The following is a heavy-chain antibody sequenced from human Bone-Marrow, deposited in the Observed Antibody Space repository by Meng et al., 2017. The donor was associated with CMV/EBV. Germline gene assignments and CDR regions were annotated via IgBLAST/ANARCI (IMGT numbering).Heavy chain of an antibody. CDR2: IIVGNCNT. V-gene: IGHV1-3*01. J-gene: IGHJ4*02. D-gene: IGHD6-13*01. CDR3: ARRIAAAGLDY. Sequence: SCKSSGFTFTSSVLYWVRQAPGQRLEWMGWIIVGNCNTKYSQQFRGRVTFTRDTSASTAYMELSSLLSEGTAVYYCARRIAAAGLDYWGQGTLVTVSS. CDR1: GFTFTSSV.